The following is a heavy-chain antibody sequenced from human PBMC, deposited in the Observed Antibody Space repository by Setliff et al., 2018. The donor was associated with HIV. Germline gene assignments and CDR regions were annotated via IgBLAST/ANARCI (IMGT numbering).Heavy chain of an antibody. Sequence: ETLSLSCVASGFTSSRHWMHWVRQVPGKGLVWVARIRGDETTITYADSVKGRFTLSRDNAKNTLYLQMNSLRAEDTAVYFCARDHPLYGLDVWGPGTSVTVS. CDR2: IRGDETTI. J-gene: IGHJ6*02. CDR1: GFTSSRHW. V-gene: IGHV3-74*03. CDR3: ARDHPLYGLDV.